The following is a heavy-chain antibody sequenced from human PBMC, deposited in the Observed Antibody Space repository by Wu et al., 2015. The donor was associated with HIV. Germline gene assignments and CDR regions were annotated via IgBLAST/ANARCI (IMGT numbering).Heavy chain of an antibody. CDR3: ARSPGIAAAAYGWRYFQH. CDR1: GYTFTSYY. Sequence: QVQLLQSGAEVKKPGASVMVSCKASGYTFTSYYMHWVRQASGQGLEWMGWMNPNSGNTGYAQKFKGRVTITRDTSINTAYMELSSLRSEDTAVYYCARSPGIAAAAYGWRYFQHWGQGTLVTVSS. V-gene: IGHV1-8*03. J-gene: IGHJ1*01. D-gene: IGHD6-13*01. CDR2: MNPNSGNT.